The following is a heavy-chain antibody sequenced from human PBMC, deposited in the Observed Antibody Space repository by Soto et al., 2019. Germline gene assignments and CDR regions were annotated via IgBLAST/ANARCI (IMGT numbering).Heavy chain of an antibody. CDR3: STDSSRYSSSWYG. J-gene: IGHJ4*02. V-gene: IGHV3-15*01. D-gene: IGHD6-13*01. CDR1: GFTFSNAW. CDR2: IKSKTDGGTS. Sequence: GGSLRLSCAASGFTFSNAWMSWVRQAPGKGLEWVGRIKSKTDGGTSDYAAPVKGRFTISRDDSKNTLYLKMNSLKTKYTAVYYCSTDSSRYSSSWYGWGQGTLVTVSS.